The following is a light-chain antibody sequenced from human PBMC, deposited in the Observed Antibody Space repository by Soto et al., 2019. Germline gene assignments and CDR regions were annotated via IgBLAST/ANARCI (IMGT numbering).Light chain of an antibody. Sequence: DVVMAKSKDSLSVSLGERATINFSSSQVVLATSNNKNYLTWYQQKPGQPPKLLIYWASTRESGVPDRFLGSGSETDFTLTISSLQAEDVAVYYCQHYYSVPIPFGQRTLPQI. V-gene: IGKV4-1*01. J-gene: IGKJ5*01. CDR2: WAS. CDR1: QVVLATSNNKNY. CDR3: QHYYSVPIP.